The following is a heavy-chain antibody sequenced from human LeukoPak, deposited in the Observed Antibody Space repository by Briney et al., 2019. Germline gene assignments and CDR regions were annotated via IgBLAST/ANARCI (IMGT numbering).Heavy chain of an antibody. CDR2: ISGSGGST. Sequence: GGSLRLSCVGSGFTFGSYWMSWVRQAPGKGLEWVSAISGSGGSTYYADSVKGRFTISRDNSKNTLYLQMNSLRAEDTAVYYCAKERSSAYYYDSSGYFDCWGQGTLVTVSS. V-gene: IGHV3-23*01. CDR1: GFTFGSYW. D-gene: IGHD3-22*01. J-gene: IGHJ4*02. CDR3: AKERSSAYYYDSSGYFDC.